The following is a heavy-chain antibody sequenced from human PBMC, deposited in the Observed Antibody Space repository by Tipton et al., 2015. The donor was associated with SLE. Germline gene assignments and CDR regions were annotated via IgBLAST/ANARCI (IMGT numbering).Heavy chain of an antibody. CDR3: ARDRSSLGPFDI. CDR1: GFTFSTYW. CDR2: IYFDGSST. V-gene: IGHV3-74*01. Sequence: SLRLSCAASGFTFSTYWIHWVRQAPGKGLVWVSRIYFDGSSTNYADSVKGRFTISRDNSKNSLYLQMNSLRAEDTAVYYCARDRSSLGPFDIWGQWTTVTVSS. D-gene: IGHD7-27*01. J-gene: IGHJ3*02.